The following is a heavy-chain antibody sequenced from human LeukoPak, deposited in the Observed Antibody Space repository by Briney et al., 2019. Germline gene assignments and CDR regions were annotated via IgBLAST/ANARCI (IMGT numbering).Heavy chain of an antibody. CDR3: ARELDSSGYYY. D-gene: IGHD3-22*01. J-gene: IGHJ4*02. CDR1: GFTFSSYS. Sequence: PGGSLRLSCAASGFTFSSYSMNWVRQAPGKGLEWVSSISSSSSYIYYADSAKGRFTISRDNAKNSLYLQMNSLRAEDTAVYYCARELDSSGYYYWGQGTLVTVSS. CDR2: ISSSSSYI. V-gene: IGHV3-21*01.